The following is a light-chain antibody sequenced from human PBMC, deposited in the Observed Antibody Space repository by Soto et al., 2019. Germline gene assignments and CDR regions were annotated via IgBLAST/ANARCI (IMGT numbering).Light chain of an antibody. V-gene: IGKV1-27*01. CDR1: QNINNY. CDR3: QKYNSAPLT. Sequence: DIQMTQSPSSLSASVGDRVTITCQASQNINNYLNWYQQKPGRAPKLLIYDASNLEAGVPSRFSGSGSGTDFTLTISSLQPGDVAAYYCQKYNSAPLTFGGGTKVDIK. J-gene: IGKJ4*01. CDR2: DAS.